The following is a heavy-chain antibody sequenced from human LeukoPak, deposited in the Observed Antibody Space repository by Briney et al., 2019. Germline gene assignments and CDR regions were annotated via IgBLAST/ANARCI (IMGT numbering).Heavy chain of an antibody. V-gene: IGHV4-59*08. CDR3: ARHSLDSGSFLLFDY. J-gene: IGHJ4*02. CDR1: GGSISSYY. CDR2: IYNSGST. Sequence: SETLSLTCTVSGGSISSYYWSWIRQPPGKGLEWIGYIYNSGSTSYNPSLKSRVTMSVDTSKNQFSLKLSSVTAADTAVYYCARHSLDSGSFLLFDYWGQGTLVTVSS. D-gene: IGHD1-26*01.